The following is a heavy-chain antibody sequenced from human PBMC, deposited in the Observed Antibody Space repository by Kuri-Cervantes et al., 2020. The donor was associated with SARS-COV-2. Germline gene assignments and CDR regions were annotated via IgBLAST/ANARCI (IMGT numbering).Heavy chain of an antibody. Sequence: AVKVSCKASGGTFSSYAISWVRQAPGQGLEWMGGIITIFGTANYAQKFQGRVTITADKYTSKAYLELISLRSVDTAVYYCARRVRGEWLSQYYFDYWGQGTLVTVSS. V-gene: IGHV1-69*06. J-gene: IGHJ4*02. D-gene: IGHD3-3*01. CDR2: IITIFGTA. CDR1: GGTFSSYA. CDR3: ARRVRGEWLSQYYFDY.